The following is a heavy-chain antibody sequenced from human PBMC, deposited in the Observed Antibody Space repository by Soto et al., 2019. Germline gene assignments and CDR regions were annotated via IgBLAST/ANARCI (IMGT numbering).Heavy chain of an antibody. CDR2: ISSSSSYI. V-gene: IGHV3-21*01. J-gene: IGHJ6*02. Sequence: GSLRLSCAASGFTFSSYSMSWVRQAPGKGLEWVSSISSSSSYIYYADSVKGRFTISRDNAKNSLYLQMNSLGAEDTAVYYCASYQMGYCSGGGCYSNYYYGMDVWGQGTTVTVSS. CDR1: GFTFSSYS. D-gene: IGHD2-15*01. CDR3: ASYQMGYCSGGGCYSNYYYGMDV.